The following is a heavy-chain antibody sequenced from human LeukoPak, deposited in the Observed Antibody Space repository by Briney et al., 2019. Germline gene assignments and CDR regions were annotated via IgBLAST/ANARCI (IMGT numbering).Heavy chain of an antibody. V-gene: IGHV3-7*01. D-gene: IGHD2/OR15-2a*01. J-gene: IGHJ3*01. CDR2: IRQDGSEK. CDR3: ARAGYYGDDAFDL. CDR1: GFTIGSYW. Sequence: PGGSLRLSCAGSGFTIGSYWMSWVRQAPGKGLEWVANIRQDGSEKYYVDSVKGRLTISRDNAKNSLYLQMNSLRAEDTGIYYCARAGYYGDDAFDLWGQGTMVTVS.